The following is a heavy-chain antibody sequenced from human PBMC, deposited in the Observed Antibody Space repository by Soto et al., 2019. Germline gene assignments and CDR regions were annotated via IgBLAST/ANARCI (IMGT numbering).Heavy chain of an antibody. D-gene: IGHD3-22*01. V-gene: IGHV5-51*01. J-gene: IGHJ2*01. CDR2: VHPGDSDT. CDR1: GYSFPSYW. Sequence: GESLKISCKGSGYSFPSYWIAWVRQMPCKCLQWMGIVHPGDSDTRYSPSFQGQVSISADKSISTAYLQWSSLKASDTAMYYCARPRYYYDSSGYAPPYSYFDLWGRGTLVTVSS. CDR3: ARPRYYYDSSGYAPPYSYFDL.